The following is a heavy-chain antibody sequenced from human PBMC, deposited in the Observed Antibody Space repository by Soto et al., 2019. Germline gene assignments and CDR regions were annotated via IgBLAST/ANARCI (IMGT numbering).Heavy chain of an antibody. J-gene: IGHJ4*02. CDR2: IGTAGDT. V-gene: IGHV3-13*01. CDR1: GFTLSSYD. CDR3: ARGPYGSGSPIAPYYFDY. D-gene: IGHD3-10*01. Sequence: TGGSLRLSCAASGFTLSSYDMHWVRQATGKGLEWVSAIGTAGDTYYPGSVKGRFTISRENAKNSLYLQMNSLRAGDTAVYYCARGPYGSGSPIAPYYFDYWGQGTLVTVSS.